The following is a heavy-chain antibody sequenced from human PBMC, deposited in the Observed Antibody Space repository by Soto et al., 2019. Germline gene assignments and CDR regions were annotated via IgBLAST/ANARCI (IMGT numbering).Heavy chain of an antibody. V-gene: IGHV5-10-1*01. Sequence: GESLKISCKGSGYSFTIYWISGVRQMPGKGLEWMGRIDPSDSYTNYSPSFQGHVTISADKSISTAYLQWSSLKASDTAMYYCAXHAYEYSSSSEASYFDYWGQGTLVTVSS. CDR2: IDPSDSYT. CDR1: GYSFTIYW. D-gene: IGHD6-6*01. CDR3: AXHAYEYSSSSEASYFDY. J-gene: IGHJ4*02.